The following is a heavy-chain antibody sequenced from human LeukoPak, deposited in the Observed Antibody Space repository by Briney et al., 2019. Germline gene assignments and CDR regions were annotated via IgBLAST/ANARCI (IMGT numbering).Heavy chain of an antibody. V-gene: IGHV4-59*01. CDR3: ARPFSGRADLDY. J-gene: IGHJ4*02. CDR1: GGSISTYY. Sequence: SETLSLTCTVSGGSISTYYWTWIRQPPEKGLEWIGYIYYYGSTNYNPSLKSRVTISVDTSKNQFSLKLSSVTAADTAVYYCARPFSGRADLDYWGQGTLVTVSS. CDR2: IYYYGST. D-gene: IGHD2-15*01.